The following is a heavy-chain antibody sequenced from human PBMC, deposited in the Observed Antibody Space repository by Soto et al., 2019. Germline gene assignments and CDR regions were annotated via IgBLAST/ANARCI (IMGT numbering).Heavy chain of an antibody. Sequence: QVQLVQSGAEVKKPGASVKVSCKASGYTFTSYGISWVRQAPGQGLEWMGWISAYNGNTNYAQKLQGRVTMTTDTSTSTAYMERRSLRYDDTAVYYCARVNRGVVPAISESWFDPWGQGTLVTVSS. J-gene: IGHJ5*02. CDR3: ARVNRGVVPAISESWFDP. CDR2: ISAYNGNT. V-gene: IGHV1-18*01. CDR1: GYTFTSYG. D-gene: IGHD2-2*01.